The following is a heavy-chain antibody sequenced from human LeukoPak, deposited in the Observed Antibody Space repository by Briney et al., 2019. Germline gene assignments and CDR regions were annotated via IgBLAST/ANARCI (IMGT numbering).Heavy chain of an antibody. V-gene: IGHV3-7*03. CDR1: GFTFSSYW. Sequence: PGGSLRLSCAASGFTFSSYWMSWVRQAPGKGLEWVANIKQDGSEKYYVDSVKGRFTISRDNAKNSLYLQMNSLRAEDTALYYCAKTAYSGSHYVYAFDIWGQGTMVTVSS. CDR3: AKTAYSGSHYVYAFDI. D-gene: IGHD1-26*01. J-gene: IGHJ3*02. CDR2: IKQDGSEK.